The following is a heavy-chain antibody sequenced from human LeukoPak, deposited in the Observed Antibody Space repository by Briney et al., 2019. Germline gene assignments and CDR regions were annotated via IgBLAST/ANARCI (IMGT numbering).Heavy chain of an antibody. D-gene: IGHD3-10*01. CDR2: IYYSGST. Sequence: SETLSLTCTVSGGSISSHYWSWIRQPPGKGLEWIGYIYYSGSTNYNPSLKSRVTISVDTPKNQFSLKLSSVTAADTAVYYCARVLLWFGELWFDPWGQGTLVTVSS. CDR3: ARVLLWFGELWFDP. J-gene: IGHJ5*02. V-gene: IGHV4-59*11. CDR1: GGSISSHY.